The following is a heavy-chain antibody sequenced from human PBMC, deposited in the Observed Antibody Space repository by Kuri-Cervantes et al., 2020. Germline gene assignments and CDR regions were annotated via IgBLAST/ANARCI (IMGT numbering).Heavy chain of an antibody. J-gene: IGHJ3*02. CDR3: ARHPATYSSSWSDAFDI. CDR1: GYSFTSYW. V-gene: IGHV5-51*01. Sequence: GGSLRLSCKGSGYSFTSYWIGWVRQMPGKGLEWMGIIYPGDSDTRYSPSFQGQVTISADKSISTAYLQWSSLKASDTAMYYCARHPATYSSSWSDAFDIWGQGTMVT. CDR2: IYPGDSDT. D-gene: IGHD6-13*01.